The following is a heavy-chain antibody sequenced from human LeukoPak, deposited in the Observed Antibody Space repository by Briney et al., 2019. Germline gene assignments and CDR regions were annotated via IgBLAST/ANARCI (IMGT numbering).Heavy chain of an antibody. CDR1: GFTFNDYA. J-gene: IGHJ1*01. CDR2: ISWNSSSI. CDR3: AKDITAKARMGITLSFQH. Sequence: GRSLRRSCAASGFTFNDYAMNWVRQAPGKGLEWVSGISWNSSSIGYADSVKGRFTISRDNSKNSLYLQMNSLRAEDTALYYCAKDITAKARMGITLSFQHWGQGTLVTVSS. D-gene: IGHD1-14*01. V-gene: IGHV3-9*01.